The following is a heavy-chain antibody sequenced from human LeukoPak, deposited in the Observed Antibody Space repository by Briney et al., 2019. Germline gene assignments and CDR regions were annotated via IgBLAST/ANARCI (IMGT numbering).Heavy chain of an antibody. CDR1: GFSFSSYW. D-gene: IGHD3-3*01. CDR3: ARDDWGFRF. CDR2: IKQDGSDK. Sequence: GESLRLSCAASGFSFSSYWMSWVRQAPGKGLEWVANIKQDGSDKNYVDLVKGRFTISRDNAKNSLYLQMNSLRAEDTAVYYCARDDWGFRFWGQGTLVTVSS. V-gene: IGHV3-7*03. J-gene: IGHJ4*02.